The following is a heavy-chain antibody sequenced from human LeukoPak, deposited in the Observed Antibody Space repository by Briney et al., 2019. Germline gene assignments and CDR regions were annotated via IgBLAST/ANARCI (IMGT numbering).Heavy chain of an antibody. CDR1: GHTLTSYG. CDR2: ISAYNGNT. V-gene: IGHV1-18*01. CDR3: ARAGVDRDGYNPSDY. J-gene: IGHJ4*02. Sequence: ASGKVSCKASGHTLTSYGISRVRQAAGQWLEWMGCISAYNGNTNYAQKLEGRVTMTTDTSTSTAYMELRSLRSDDTAVYYCARAGVDRDGYNPSDYWGQGTLDTVSS. D-gene: IGHD5-24*01.